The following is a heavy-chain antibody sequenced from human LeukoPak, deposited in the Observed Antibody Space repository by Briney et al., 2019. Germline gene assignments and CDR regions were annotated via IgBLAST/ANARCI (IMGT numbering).Heavy chain of an antibody. Sequence: ASVKVSCKASGYTFTSYGISWVRQAPGQGLEWMGLISSYNGNTNYVQKLQGRVTMTTDTSTSTAYMELRSLRSDDTAVYYCARDALALIAVAGTGDYWGQGTLVTVSS. CDR3: ARDALALIAVAGTGDY. J-gene: IGHJ4*02. CDR1: GYTFTSYG. V-gene: IGHV1-18*01. D-gene: IGHD6-19*01. CDR2: ISSYNGNT.